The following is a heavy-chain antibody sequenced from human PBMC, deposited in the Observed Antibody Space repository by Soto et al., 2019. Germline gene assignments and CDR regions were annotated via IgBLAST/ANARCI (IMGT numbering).Heavy chain of an antibody. Sequence: SVKVSCKASGGTFSSYAISWVRQAPGQGLEWMGGIIPIFGTANYAQKFQGRVTITADESTSTAYMELSSLRSEDTAVYYCARDPYSSSWYGNHSRRYYYGMDVWGQGTTVTVSS. J-gene: IGHJ6*02. CDR2: IIPIFGTA. V-gene: IGHV1-69*13. CDR1: GGTFSSYA. D-gene: IGHD6-13*01. CDR3: ARDPYSSSWYGNHSRRYYYGMDV.